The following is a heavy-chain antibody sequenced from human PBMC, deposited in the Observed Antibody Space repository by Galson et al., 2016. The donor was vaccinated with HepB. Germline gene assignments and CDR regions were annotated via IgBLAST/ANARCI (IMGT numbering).Heavy chain of an antibody. J-gene: IGHJ4*02. D-gene: IGHD6-13*01. CDR3: AREPRGYSIHHQYNAHFDY. V-gene: IGHV1-69*13. CDR2: VISIFGAA. CDR1: GGTFSTYA. Sequence: SVKVSCKASGGTFSTYAINWVRQAPGQGLEWMGGVISIFGAANYAHNFQDRVTITADESTSTAYMELSSLKSEDTAVYYCAREPRGYSIHHQYNAHFDYWGQGTLVTVSS.